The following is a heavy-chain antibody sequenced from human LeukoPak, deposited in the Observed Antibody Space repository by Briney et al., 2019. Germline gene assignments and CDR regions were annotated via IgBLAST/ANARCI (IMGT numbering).Heavy chain of an antibody. CDR2: ISGSSSTI. CDR1: GFTFSSYS. J-gene: IGHJ4*02. V-gene: IGHV3-48*01. D-gene: IGHD2-15*01. CDR3: ARGSTSYVLSGPLPFDH. Sequence: PGGSLRLSCAASGFTFSSYSMNWVRQAPGKGLEWGSYISGSSSTIYYADSVKGRFTISRDNGKNTLYLQMNSLRAEDTAVYYCARGSTSYVLSGPLPFDHWGQGTLGTVSS.